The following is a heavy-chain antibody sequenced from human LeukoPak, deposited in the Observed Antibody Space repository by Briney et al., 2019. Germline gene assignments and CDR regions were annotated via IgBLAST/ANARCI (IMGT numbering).Heavy chain of an antibody. CDR2: INPNSGGT. D-gene: IGHD5-18*01. J-gene: IGHJ4*02. CDR1: GYTFTGYY. CDR3: ARVVGTAMAASRFDY. V-gene: IGHV1-2*02. Sequence: ASVKVSCKASGYTFTGYYMHWVRQAPGQGLEWMGWINPNSGGTNYAQKFQGRVTMTRDTSISTAYMELSRLRSDDTAVYYCARVVGTAMAASRFDYWGQGTLVIVSS.